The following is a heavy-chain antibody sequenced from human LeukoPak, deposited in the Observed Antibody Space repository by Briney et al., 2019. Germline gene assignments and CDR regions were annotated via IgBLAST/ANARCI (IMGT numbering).Heavy chain of an antibody. CDR3: ARQGSSPDSSGYFVDY. CDR1: GFTFSSYS. V-gene: IGHV3-21*01. CDR2: ISSSSSYI. D-gene: IGHD3-22*01. Sequence: PGGSLRLSCAASGFTFSSYSMNWVRQAPGKGLEWVSSISSSSSYIYYADSVKGRFTISRDNAKNSLYLQMNSLRAEDTAVYYCARQGSSPDSSGYFVDYWGQGTLVTVSS. J-gene: IGHJ4*02.